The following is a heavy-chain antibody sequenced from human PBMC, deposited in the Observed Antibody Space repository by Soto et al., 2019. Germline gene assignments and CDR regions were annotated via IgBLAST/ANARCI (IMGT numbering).Heavy chain of an antibody. V-gene: IGHV1-69*01. D-gene: IGHD3-10*01. CDR1: GGTFSSFA. J-gene: IGHJ3*01. CDR2: IIPAIGTP. Sequence: QVQLVQSGSEVKKPGSSVKVSCKVSGGTFSSFAISWVRQAPGQGLEWIGGIIPAIGTPDHAPKFRGRVTITADESTSTAYLELSSLTSNDTAAYFCARDYGRQAPGVWGQGTKVTVSS. CDR3: ARDYGRQAPGV.